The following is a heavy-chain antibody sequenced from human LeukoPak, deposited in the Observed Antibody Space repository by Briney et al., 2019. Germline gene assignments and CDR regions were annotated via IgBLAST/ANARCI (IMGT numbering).Heavy chain of an antibody. J-gene: IGHJ4*02. CDR3: ARQRWLRGDFDY. V-gene: IGHV4-59*08. CDR1: GGSISSYY. CDR2: IYYSGTT. D-gene: IGHD5-24*01. Sequence: SETLSPTCTVSGGSISSYYWSWIRQPPGKGLEWIGYIYYSGTTNYNPSLKSRVTISVDTSKNQFSLKLSSVTAADTAVYYCARQRWLRGDFDYWGQGTLVTVSS.